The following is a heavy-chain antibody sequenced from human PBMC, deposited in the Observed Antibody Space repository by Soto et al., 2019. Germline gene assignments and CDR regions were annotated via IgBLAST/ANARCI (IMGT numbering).Heavy chain of an antibody. CDR2: ISPYTDKT. J-gene: IGHJ6*02. D-gene: IGHD3-3*02. CDR3: ARDYHLAPRHGYGIDV. Sequence: QVQLVQSRAEVRKPGASVKVSCKTSGYSFTSYGISWVRQAPGQGLEWMAWISPYTDKTDYAQKFQGKVTLTTDTSTSTIYMDLRSLTSDDTAVYYCARDYHLAPRHGYGIDVWGQGTTVIVSS. V-gene: IGHV1-18*01. CDR1: GYSFTSYG.